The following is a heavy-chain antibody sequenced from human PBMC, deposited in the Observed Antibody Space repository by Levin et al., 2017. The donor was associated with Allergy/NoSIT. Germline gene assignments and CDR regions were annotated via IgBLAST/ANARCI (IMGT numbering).Heavy chain of an antibody. CDR3: ARDRDR. CDR1: GXXXXGXX. D-gene: IGHD5-24*01. V-gene: IGHV1-2*06. Sequence: ASVKVSCKASGXXXXGXXXXXXKRDHGRGLEWMGRIHPNSGVTDYAQRFQGRVTMTRDTSITTAYMELSRLRSDDTAFYYCARDRDRWGQGTLVTVSS. J-gene: IGHJ4*02. CDR2: IHPNSGVT.